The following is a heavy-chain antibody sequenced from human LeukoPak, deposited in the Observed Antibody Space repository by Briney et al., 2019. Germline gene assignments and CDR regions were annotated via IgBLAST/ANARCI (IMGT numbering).Heavy chain of an antibody. CDR2: IKQDGSEK. J-gene: IGHJ4*02. CDR3: ARDWYSSSWYYFDY. V-gene: IGHV3-7*01. D-gene: IGHD6-13*01. Sequence: GGSLRLSCAASGFTFSSYWMSWVRQAPGKGLEWVANIKQDGSEKYYVDSAKGRFTISRDNAKNSLYLQMNSLRAEDTAVYYCARDWYSSSWYYFDYWGQGTLVTVSS. CDR1: GFTFSSYW.